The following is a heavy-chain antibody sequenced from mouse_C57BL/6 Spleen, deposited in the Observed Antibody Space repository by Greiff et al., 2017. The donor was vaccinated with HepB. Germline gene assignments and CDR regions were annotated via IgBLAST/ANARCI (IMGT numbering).Heavy chain of an antibody. J-gene: IGHJ2*01. Sequence: EVQLQQSGAELVRPGASVKLSCTASGFNIKDYYMHWVKQRPEQGLEWIGRIDPEDGDTEYAPKFQGKATMTADTSSNTAYLPLSSLTSEDTAVYYCTPHYYGLFDYWGQGTTLTVSS. D-gene: IGHD1-2*01. CDR1: GFNIKDYY. V-gene: IGHV14-1*01. CDR3: TPHYYGLFDY. CDR2: IDPEDGDT.